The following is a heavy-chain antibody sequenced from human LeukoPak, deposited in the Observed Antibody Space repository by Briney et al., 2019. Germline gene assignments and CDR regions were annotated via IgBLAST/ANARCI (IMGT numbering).Heavy chain of an antibody. J-gene: IGHJ4*02. CDR2: ITGGSSGS. V-gene: IGHV3-9*01. Sequence: GGSLRLSCAASGFTFDAFAMHWVRQSPGQGLEWVSGITGGSSGSGYADSVKGRFTISRDNAKHTLYLQMNSLRSEDTALLFCAKDYRRSHGNYYDIGSHFLGSWGQRTLLTVS. CDR3: AKDYRRSHGNYYDIGSHFLGS. D-gene: IGHD3-22*01. CDR1: GFTFDAFA.